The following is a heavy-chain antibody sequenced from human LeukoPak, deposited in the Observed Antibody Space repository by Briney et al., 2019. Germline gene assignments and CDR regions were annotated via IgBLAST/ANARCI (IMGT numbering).Heavy chain of an antibody. CDR3: ARKSASGNYPLDY. J-gene: IGHJ4*02. CDR1: GFNFGSYS. V-gene: IGHV3-23*01. CDR2: MSADSATT. D-gene: IGHD3-10*01. Sequence: GGSLRLSCAASGFNFGSYSMTWVRQAPGKGLEWVSVMSADSATTFYADSVKGRFTISRDNAKNTVFLQMSSLRAEDTALYYCARKSASGNYPLDYWGQGTLVTVSS.